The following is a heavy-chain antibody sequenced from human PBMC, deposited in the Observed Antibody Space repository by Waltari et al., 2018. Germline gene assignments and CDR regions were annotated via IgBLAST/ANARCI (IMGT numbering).Heavy chain of an antibody. Sequence: VQLVESGGGLVKPGGSLRLSCVASGFSFNAYTMNWVRHTPEKGLEWVSSIGSSSTYTYYADSVKGRFTISRDNAANSLHLEMNALRPEDTAVYYCASHLEDFYYYMDVWGKGTTVTVSS. J-gene: IGHJ6*03. V-gene: IGHV3-21*06. CDR3: ASHLEDFYYYMDV. CDR2: IGSSSTYT. CDR1: GFSFNAYT.